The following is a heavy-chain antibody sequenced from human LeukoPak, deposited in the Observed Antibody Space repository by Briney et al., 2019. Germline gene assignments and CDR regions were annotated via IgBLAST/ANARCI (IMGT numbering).Heavy chain of an antibody. J-gene: IGHJ3*02. CDR3: ASSSGGSWNDAFDI. D-gene: IGHD2-15*01. CDR1: GFTFSSYG. V-gene: IGHV3-7*01. Sequence: GGSLRLSCAASGFTFSSYGMHWVRQAPGKGGEGVANIKKDGSEKYYVDSVKGRFTTSRDNAKNSLYLQMNSLRAEDTAVYYCASSSGGSWNDAFDIWGQGTMVTVSS. CDR2: IKKDGSEK.